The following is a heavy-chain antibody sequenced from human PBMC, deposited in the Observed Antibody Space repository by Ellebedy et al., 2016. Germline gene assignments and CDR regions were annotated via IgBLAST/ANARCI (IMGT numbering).Heavy chain of an antibody. D-gene: IGHD3-22*01. J-gene: IGHJ5*02. Sequence: GESLKISCAASGFTFSSYAMHWVRQAPGKGLEWVAVISYDGSNKYYADSVKGRFTISRDNSKNTLYLQMNSLRAEDTAVYYCARDGGVITVYNWFDPWGQGTLVTVSS. CDR2: ISYDGSNK. CDR1: GFTFSSYA. V-gene: IGHV3-30-3*01. CDR3: ARDGGVITVYNWFDP.